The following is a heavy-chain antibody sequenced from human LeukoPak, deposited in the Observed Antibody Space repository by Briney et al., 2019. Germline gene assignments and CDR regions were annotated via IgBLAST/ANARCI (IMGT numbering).Heavy chain of an antibody. D-gene: IGHD3-10*01. CDR3: ARVLTVRGLLNWFDT. CDR1: GYTLTELS. J-gene: IGHJ5*02. CDR2: FDPEDGET. Sequence: GASVKVSCKVSGYTLTELSMHWVRQAPGKGLEWMGGFDPEDGETIYAQKFQGRVTMTRDMSTSTVYMELSSLRSDDTAVYYCARVLTVRGLLNWFDTWGQGTLVTVSS. V-gene: IGHV1-24*01.